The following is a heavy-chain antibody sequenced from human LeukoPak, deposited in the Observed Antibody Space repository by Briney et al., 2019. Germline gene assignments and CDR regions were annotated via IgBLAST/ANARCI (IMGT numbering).Heavy chain of an antibody. CDR2: IHYSGST. V-gene: IGHV4-59*01. D-gene: IGHD5-24*01. J-gene: IGHJ4*02. CDR3: ARGGYNDYFDY. CDR1: GGSMCSYS. Sequence: SETLSLTCTVSGGSMCSYSWSWVRQPPGKGLEWIGHIHYSGSTNYNPSLKSRVTISVDTSKNQFSLRLSSVTTTDTALYYCARGGYNDYFDYWGQGTLVTVSS.